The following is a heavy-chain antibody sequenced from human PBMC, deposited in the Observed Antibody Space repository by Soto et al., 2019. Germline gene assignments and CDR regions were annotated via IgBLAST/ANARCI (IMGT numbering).Heavy chain of an antibody. CDR3: ARSDYSNCNGFDY. CDR2: ISAYNGNT. J-gene: IGHJ4*02. D-gene: IGHD4-4*01. Sequence: ASVKVSCKASGYTFTSYGVSWVRQAPGQGLEWMGWISAYNGNTNYAQNLQGRVTITTDTSTRTAYMELRSLRSDDTAVYYCARSDYSNCNGFDYWGQGTLVTVSS. CDR1: GYTFTSYG. V-gene: IGHV1-18*04.